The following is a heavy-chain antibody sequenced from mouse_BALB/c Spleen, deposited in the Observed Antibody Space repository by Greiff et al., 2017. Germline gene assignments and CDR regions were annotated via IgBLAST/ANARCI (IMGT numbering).Heavy chain of an antibody. J-gene: IGHJ4*01. D-gene: IGHD1-1*01. CDR2: INPSSGYT. CDR3: ARGGNRNYYAMDY. CDR1: GYTFTSYT. V-gene: IGHV1-4*02. Sequence: VQLQQSAAELARPGASVKMSCKASGYTFTSYTMHWVKQRPGQGLEWIGYINPSSGYTEYNQKFKDKTTLTADKSSSTAYMQLSSLTSEDSAVYYCARGGNRNYYAMDYWGQGTSVTVSS.